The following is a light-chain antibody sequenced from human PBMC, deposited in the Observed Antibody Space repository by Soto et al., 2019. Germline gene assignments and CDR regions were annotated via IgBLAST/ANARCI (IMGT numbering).Light chain of an antibody. J-gene: IGKJ1*01. Sequence: EIVLTQSPDTLSLSPGERATLSFRAIQSISSTHLVWYQQKPGQAPSLLIFVASSRATGIPDRFSGSGSGTDFPLTISRLEHEDFAMYYCQQYGRSPGTFGQGTKVAIK. CDR1: QSISSTH. V-gene: IGKV3-20*01. CDR2: VAS. CDR3: QQYGRSPGT.